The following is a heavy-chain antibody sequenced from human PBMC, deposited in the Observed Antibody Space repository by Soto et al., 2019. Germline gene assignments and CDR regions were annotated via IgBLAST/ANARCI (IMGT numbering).Heavy chain of an antibody. V-gene: IGHV4-59*08. D-gene: IGHD4-4*01. J-gene: IGHJ4*02. CDR2: IYYSGST. Sequence: SETLSLTCSVSGVTISNYYWTWIRQPPGKGLEWIGYIYYSGSTNYNPSLKSRVTISVDTSKNQFSLNLSSVTAADTAVYYCARDYNNYLDYWGRGTLVTVSS. CDR3: ARDYNNYLDY. CDR1: GVTISNYY.